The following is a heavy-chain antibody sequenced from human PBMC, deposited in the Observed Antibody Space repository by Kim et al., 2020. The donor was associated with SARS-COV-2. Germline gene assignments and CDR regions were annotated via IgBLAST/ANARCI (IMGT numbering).Heavy chain of an antibody. D-gene: IGHD6-13*01. V-gene: IGHV5-51*01. CDR3: ATGSSSWYTNY. J-gene: IGHJ4*02. Sequence: TRYSPSFQGQVTISADKSISTAYLQWSSLKASDTAMYYCATGSSSWYTNYWGQGTLVTVSS. CDR2: T.